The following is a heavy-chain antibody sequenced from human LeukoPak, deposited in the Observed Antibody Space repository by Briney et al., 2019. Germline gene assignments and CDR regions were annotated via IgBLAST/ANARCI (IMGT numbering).Heavy chain of an antibody. D-gene: IGHD1-7*01. CDR3: AKPYTGTSPVWFDP. CDR2: ISSSSSYI. V-gene: IGHV3-21*04. CDR1: GFTFSSYS. J-gene: IGHJ5*02. Sequence: GGSLRLSCAASGFTFSSYSMNWVRQAPGKGLEWVSSISSSSSYIYYADSVKGRFTISRDNSKNALYLQMNSLRAEDTAVYYCAKPYTGTSPVWFDPWGQGTLVTVSS.